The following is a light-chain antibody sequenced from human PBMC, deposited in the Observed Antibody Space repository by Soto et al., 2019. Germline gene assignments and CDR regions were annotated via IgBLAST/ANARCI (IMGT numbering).Light chain of an antibody. CDR2: KAS. J-gene: IGKJ2*01. CDR3: QQYNSYST. CDR1: QRISSW. Sequence: DIQMTQSPSTLSASVGDRVTITCRASQRISSWLAWYQQKPGKAPKLLIYKASSLESGVPSRFSGSGSGTEFTLTISSLQPDDFATYYCQQYNSYSTCGQGTKLEIK. V-gene: IGKV1-5*03.